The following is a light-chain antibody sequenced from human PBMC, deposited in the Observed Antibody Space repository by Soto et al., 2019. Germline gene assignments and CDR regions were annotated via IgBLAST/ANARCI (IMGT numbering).Light chain of an antibody. CDR3: QQHNNWPLT. CDR1: QSLSNK. CDR2: DAS. V-gene: IGKV3D-15*01. Sequence: EIVMTQSPATLSVSPGERATLSCRASQSLSNKLAWYQQKHGQAPRLLIYDASTRATGIPPRFSGSGSGTEFTLIISSLHSEDFAIYYCQQHNNWPLTFGPGTKVDIK. J-gene: IGKJ3*01.